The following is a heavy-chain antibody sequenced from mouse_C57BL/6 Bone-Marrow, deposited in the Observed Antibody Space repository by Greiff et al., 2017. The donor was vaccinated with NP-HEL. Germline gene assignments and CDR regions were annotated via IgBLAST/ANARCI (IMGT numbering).Heavy chain of an antibody. V-gene: IGHV8-12*01. D-gene: IGHD1-1*01. Sequence: VKLMESGPGILQSSQTLSLTCSFSGFSLSTSGMGVIWHRQPPGKGLEWLAHTYWDDDKCYNPSLKSRLTISKDTSRHKVFLKITSVDTADTSTYYCARGSTVVATLYYAMDYWGQGTTVTVSS. CDR2: TYWDDDK. CDR3: ARGSTVVATLYYAMDY. J-gene: IGHJ4*01. CDR1: GFSLSTSGMG.